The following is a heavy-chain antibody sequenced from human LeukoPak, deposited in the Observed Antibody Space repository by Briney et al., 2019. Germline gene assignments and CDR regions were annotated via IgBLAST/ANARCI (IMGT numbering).Heavy chain of an antibody. CDR1: GYTLTELS. V-gene: IGHV1-24*01. CDR3: AVDTGAYCGGDCPSY. D-gene: IGHD2-21*02. J-gene: IGHJ4*02. CDR2: FDPEDGET. Sequence: ASVKVSCKVSGYTLTELSMHWVRQAPGKGLEWMGGFDPEDGETIYAQKFQGRVTMTEDTSTDTAYMELSSLRSEDTAVYYCAVDTGAYCGGDCPSYWGQGTLVTVSS.